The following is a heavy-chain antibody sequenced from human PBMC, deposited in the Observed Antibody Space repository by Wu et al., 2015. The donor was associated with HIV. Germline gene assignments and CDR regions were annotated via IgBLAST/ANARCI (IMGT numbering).Heavy chain of an antibody. CDR2: ISAYNGNT. CDR1: GGTFSSYG. J-gene: IGHJ3*02. CDR3: ARDFRQQLVERRDAFDI. V-gene: IGHV1-18*01. Sequence: QVQLVQSGAEVKKPGSSVKVSCKTSGGTFSSYGISWVRQAPGQGLEWMGWISAYNGNTNYAQKLQGRVTMTTDTSTSTAYMELRSLRSDDTAVYYCARDFRQQLVERRDAFDIWGQGTMVTVSS. D-gene: IGHD6-13*01.